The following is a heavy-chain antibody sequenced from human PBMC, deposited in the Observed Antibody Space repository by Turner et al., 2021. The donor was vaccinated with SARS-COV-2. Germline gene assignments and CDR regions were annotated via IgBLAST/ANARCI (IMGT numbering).Heavy chain of an antibody. D-gene: IGHD5-18*01. CDR1: GGSISSSSYY. J-gene: IGHJ6*02. V-gene: IGHV4-39*01. CDR3: ARLMDTAMDYYGTDV. Sequence: QLQFQESGPGMVKPSENLALTSTVPGGSISSSSYYWGWIRQPPGKGLEWIGNIYYSGSAYYNTSLKSRVTISVDPSKNQFSLKLTLVTAADTAVYYCARLMDTAMDYYGTDVWGQGTTVTVSS. CDR2: IYYSGSA.